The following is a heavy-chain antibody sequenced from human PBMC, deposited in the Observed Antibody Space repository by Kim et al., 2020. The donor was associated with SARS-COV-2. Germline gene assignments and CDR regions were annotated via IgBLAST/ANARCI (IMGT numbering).Heavy chain of an antibody. V-gene: IGHV4-31*03. D-gene: IGHD2-2*01. J-gene: IGHJ6*02. CDR3: ARGGDCSSTGCDSYYYYGMDV. CDR2: IYYSGST. CDR1: GGSISSGGYY. Sequence: SETLSLTCTVSGGSISSGGYYWSWIRQHPGKGLEWIGYIYYSGSTYYNPSLKSRVTISVDTSKNQFSLKLSSVTAADTAVYYCARGGDCSSTGCDSYYYYGMDVWGQGTTVTVSS.